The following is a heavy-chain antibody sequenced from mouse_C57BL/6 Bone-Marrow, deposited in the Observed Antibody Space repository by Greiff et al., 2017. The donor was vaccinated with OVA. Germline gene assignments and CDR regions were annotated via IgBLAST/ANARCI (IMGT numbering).Heavy chain of an antibody. J-gene: IGHJ3*01. V-gene: IGHV1-5*01. D-gene: IGHD2-1*01. CDR1: GYTFTSYW. Sequence: VQLQQSGTVLARPGASVKMSCKTSGYTFTSYWMHWVKQRPGQGLEWIGAIYPGNSDTSYNQKFKGKAKLTAATSASTAYMELSSLTNEDSAVYYCTRGGKLWLLQTWFAYWGQGTLVTVSA. CDR3: TRGGKLWLLQTWFAY. CDR2: IYPGNSDT.